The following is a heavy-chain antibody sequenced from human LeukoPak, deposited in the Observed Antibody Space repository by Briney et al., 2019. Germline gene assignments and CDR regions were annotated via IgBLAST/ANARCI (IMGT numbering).Heavy chain of an antibody. CDR3: ARGSGYYYYDY. Sequence: ASVKLSCNASGYTFTSYGISWVRQAPGQGLEWMGWRSAYNGNTNYAQKLQGRVTITTDTSTSTAYMELRSLKSDDTAVYYCARGSGYYYYDYWGQGTLVTVSS. J-gene: IGHJ4*02. V-gene: IGHV1-18*01. D-gene: IGHD3-22*01. CDR1: GYTFTSYG. CDR2: RSAYNGNT.